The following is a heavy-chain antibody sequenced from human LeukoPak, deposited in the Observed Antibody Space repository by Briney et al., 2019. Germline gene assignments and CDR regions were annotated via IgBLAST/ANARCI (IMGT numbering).Heavy chain of an antibody. CDR3: ARAAGLQWLFSDFDY. CDR1: GYSISSGYY. Sequence: PSETLSLTCTVSGYSISSGYYWGWIRQPPGKGLEWIGSFYDSGNTYYNPSLKSRVTISVDTSKNQFSLKVRSVTAADTAVYFCARAAGLQWLFSDFDYWGQGTLVTVSS. D-gene: IGHD6-19*01. CDR2: FYDSGNT. J-gene: IGHJ4*02. V-gene: IGHV4-38-2*02.